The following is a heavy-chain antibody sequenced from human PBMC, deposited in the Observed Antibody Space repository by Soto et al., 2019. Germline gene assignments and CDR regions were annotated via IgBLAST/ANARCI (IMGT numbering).Heavy chain of an antibody. V-gene: IGHV4-34*01. Sequence: SETLSLTCAVYGGSFSGYYWSWIRQPPGKGLEWIGEINHSGSTNYNPSLKSRVTISVDTSKNQFSLKLSSVTAADTAVYYCASSCSSTRCFNWFDPWGQGTLVTVSS. D-gene: IGHD2-2*01. J-gene: IGHJ5*02. CDR1: GGSFSGYY. CDR2: INHSGST. CDR3: ASSCSSTRCFNWFDP.